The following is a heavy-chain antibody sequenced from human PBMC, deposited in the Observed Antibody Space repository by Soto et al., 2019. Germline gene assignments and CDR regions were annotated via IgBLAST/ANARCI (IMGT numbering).Heavy chain of an antibody. CDR2: INPNSGGT. V-gene: IGHV1-2*02. Sequence: ASVKVSCKASGYTFTGYYMHWVRQAPGQGLEWMGWINPNSGGTNYAQKFQGRVTMTRDTSISTAYMELSRLRSDDTAVYYCARDRRSSIAARSYYFDDWGQGTLVTVSS. D-gene: IGHD6-6*01. J-gene: IGHJ4*02. CDR3: ARDRRSSIAARSYYFDD. CDR1: GYTFTGYY.